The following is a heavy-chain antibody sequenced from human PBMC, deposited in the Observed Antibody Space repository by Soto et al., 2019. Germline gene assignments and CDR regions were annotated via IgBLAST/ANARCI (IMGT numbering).Heavy chain of an antibody. CDR3: ARGFSAGKGSTPDF. J-gene: IGHJ4*02. D-gene: IGHD6-13*01. V-gene: IGHV3-23*01. CDR1: GFTFSSCA. CDR2: ISGSGGST. Sequence: AGSLRLSCAASGFTFSSCAMSWGRQAPGKGLDWVSAISGSGGSTYSADSVKGRFTISRDNSKNTLYLQMSSLRAEDTDVYYCARGFSAGKGSTPDFWGQGYPVTVSS.